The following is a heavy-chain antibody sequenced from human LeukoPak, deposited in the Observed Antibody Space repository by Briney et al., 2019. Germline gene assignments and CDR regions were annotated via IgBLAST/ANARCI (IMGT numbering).Heavy chain of an antibody. V-gene: IGHV3-23*01. J-gene: IGHJ4*02. CDR3: AKLNDFWSGGPYYYGSGSYYKEGYYFDY. CDR1: GFTFSSYA. Sequence: GGSLRLSCAASGFTFSSYAMSWVRQAPGKGLEWVSAISGSGGRTYYADSVKGRFTISRDNPKNTLYLQMNSLRAEDTAVYYCAKLNDFWSGGPYYYGSGSYYKEGYYFDYWGQGTLVTVSS. CDR2: ISGSGGRT. D-gene: IGHD3-10*01.